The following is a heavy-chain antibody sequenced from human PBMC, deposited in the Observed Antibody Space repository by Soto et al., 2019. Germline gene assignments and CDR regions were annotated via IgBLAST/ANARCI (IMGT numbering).Heavy chain of an antibody. D-gene: IGHD3-10*01. CDR2: ISAYNGNT. V-gene: IGHV1-18*01. J-gene: IGHJ4*02. Sequence: QVQLVQSGAEVKQPGASVKVSCKPSGYTFITYGISWVRQAPGRGLEWMGWISAYNGNTNYAQNFQGRVTMTTDTSASTAYMELRSLRSDDTAVYYCARRGVLPDYWGQGTLVTVSS. CDR1: GYTFITYG. CDR3: ARRGVLPDY.